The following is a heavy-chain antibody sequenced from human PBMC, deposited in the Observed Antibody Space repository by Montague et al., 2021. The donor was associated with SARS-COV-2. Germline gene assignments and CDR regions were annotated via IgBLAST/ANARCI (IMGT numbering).Heavy chain of an antibody. D-gene: IGHD1-1*01. V-gene: IGHV4-39*01. CDR2: IFYSGXT. J-gene: IGHJ4*02. CDR1: GDSISSTDHY. CDR3: ARHLRVGNRWNGFEADY. Sequence: SETLSLTCTVSGDSISSTDHYWAWTRQPPGKGLEWIASIFYSGXTXYXXXXKXRVTISVDTSKNLFSLQLNSVTPADTSVYYCARHLRVGNRWNGFEADYWGQGALVSVSS.